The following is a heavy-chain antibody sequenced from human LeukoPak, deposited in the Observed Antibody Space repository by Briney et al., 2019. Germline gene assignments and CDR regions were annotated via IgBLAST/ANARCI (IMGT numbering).Heavy chain of an antibody. CDR1: GGTFSSYA. V-gene: IGHV1-69*05. CDR2: IIPIFGTA. CDR3: AHTRDYDILTGYYSSYFDY. D-gene: IGHD3-9*01. Sequence: SVKVSCKASGGTFSSYAISWVRQAPGQGLEWMGGIIPIFGTANYAQKFQGRVTITTDESTSTAYMELGSLRSEDTAVYYCAHTRDYDILTGYYSSYFDYWGQGTLVTVSS. J-gene: IGHJ4*02.